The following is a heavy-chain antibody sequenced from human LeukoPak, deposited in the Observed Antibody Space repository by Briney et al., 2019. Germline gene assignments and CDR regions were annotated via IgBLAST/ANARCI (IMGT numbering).Heavy chain of an antibody. V-gene: IGHV1-18*01. D-gene: IGHD3-22*01. CDR2: ISAYNGNT. Sequence: ASVKVSCKASGYTFTSYGISWVRQAPGQGLEWMGWISAYNGNTNYAQKLQGRVTMTTDTSTSTAYMELRSLRSDDTAVYYCARVGYYDSSGYYYGXXXSDYWGQGTLVTVSS. CDR1: GYTFTSYG. CDR3: ARVGYYDSSGYYYGXXXSDY. J-gene: IGHJ4*02.